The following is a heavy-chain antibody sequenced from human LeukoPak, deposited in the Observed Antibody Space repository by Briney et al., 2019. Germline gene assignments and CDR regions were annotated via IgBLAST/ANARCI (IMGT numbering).Heavy chain of an antibody. Sequence: GGSPRLSCAASGFTFDDYAMHWVRQAPGKGLEWVSLISGDGGSTYYADSVKGRFTISRDNSKNSLYLQMNSLRTEDTALYYCAKAAPVFADYGWFDPWGQGTLVTVSS. V-gene: IGHV3-43*02. CDR3: AKAAPVFADYGWFDP. CDR2: ISGDGGST. J-gene: IGHJ5*02. CDR1: GFTFDDYA. D-gene: IGHD3-16*01.